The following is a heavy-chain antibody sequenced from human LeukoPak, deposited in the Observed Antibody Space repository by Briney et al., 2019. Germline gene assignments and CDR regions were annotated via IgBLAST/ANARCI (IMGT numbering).Heavy chain of an antibody. CDR2: IYLDGSRA. D-gene: IGHD2-2*01. V-gene: IGHV3-7*01. CDR3: GRAGPVTKDHFIDV. J-gene: IGHJ6*03. CDR1: GFTFSNYW. Sequence: GGSLRLSCAVSGFTFSNYWMSWARQSPGKGLEWVANIYLDGSRAYYVDSVKGRFTISRDNAKNSLFLQMNSLSAEDTAVYYCGRAGPVTKDHFIDVWGKGTTVTVSS.